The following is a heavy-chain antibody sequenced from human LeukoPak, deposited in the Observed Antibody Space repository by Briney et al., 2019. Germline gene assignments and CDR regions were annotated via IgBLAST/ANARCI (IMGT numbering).Heavy chain of an antibody. Sequence: AASVTVSRMASGCTLSTYAISRVRQARGQGLEWMGGIIPILGIANYAQKFQGRVTITADKSTSTAYMELSSLRSEDTAVYYCARVPYNSGWYRDYWGQGTLVPVSS. CDR2: IIPILGIA. CDR1: GCTLSTYA. J-gene: IGHJ4*02. CDR3: ARVPYNSGWYRDY. V-gene: IGHV1-69*10. D-gene: IGHD6-19*01.